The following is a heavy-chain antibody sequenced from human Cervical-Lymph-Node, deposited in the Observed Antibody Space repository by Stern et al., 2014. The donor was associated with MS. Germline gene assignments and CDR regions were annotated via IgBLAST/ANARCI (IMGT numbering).Heavy chain of an antibody. J-gene: IGHJ6*02. V-gene: IGHV2-70*01. CDR3: ARIMPRGVRGYYHYYGLDV. D-gene: IGHD3-10*01. CDR2: IDLHDDK. Sequence: QVTLKESGPALVKPTQTLTLTCTLSGFSLSSTGMCVSWIRQPPGKALEWLALIDLHDDKYYSTSLKTRLSISKDTSKNQVVLTMTNMDPVDTATYYCARIMPRGVRGYYHYYGLDVWGQGTTVIVSS. CDR1: GFSLSSTGMC.